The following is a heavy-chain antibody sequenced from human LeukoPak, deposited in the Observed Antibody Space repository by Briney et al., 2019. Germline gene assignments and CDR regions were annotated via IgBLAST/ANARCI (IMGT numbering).Heavy chain of an antibody. Sequence: GGSLRLSCSASGFTFSNYDMDWVRQTPEKGLEWVAKIKGDGSEKYYVDSVKGRFTISRDDAKNSVYLQMNSLRAEDTAVYSCVRPGPSVYWGQGTLVTVSS. V-gene: IGHV3-7*05. D-gene: IGHD1-1*01. CDR2: IKGDGSEK. CDR3: VRPGPSVY. J-gene: IGHJ4*02. CDR1: GFTFSNYD.